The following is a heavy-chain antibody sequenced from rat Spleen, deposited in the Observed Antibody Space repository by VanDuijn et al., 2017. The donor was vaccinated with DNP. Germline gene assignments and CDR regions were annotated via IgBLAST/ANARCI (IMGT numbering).Heavy chain of an antibody. D-gene: IGHD1-11*01. J-gene: IGHJ2*01. CDR2: INKESSTI. Sequence: EVQLVESGGGLVQPGRSMKLSCAASGFNFNDYWMGWVRQAPGKGLERIGEINKESSTINYSPSSKDKFTISRDNAQNTLYLQMSKLGSEDTAIYSCARGTNYGGYSDYFGYWGQGVMVTVSS. V-gene: IGHV4-2*01. CDR3: ARGTNYGGYSDYFGY. CDR1: GFNFNDYW.